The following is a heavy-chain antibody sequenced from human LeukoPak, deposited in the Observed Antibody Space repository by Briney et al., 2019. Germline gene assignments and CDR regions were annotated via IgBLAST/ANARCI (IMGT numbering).Heavy chain of an antibody. CDR2: IKEDGSEK. V-gene: IGHV3-7*03. CDR1: GFTFSSYW. Sequence: GGSLRLSCAVSGFTFSSYWMTWVRQAPGKGLEWVAKIKEDGSEKYYVDSVKGRFTVSRDNVRNSLFLQMNSLRVEDTAAYYCARLHSAVYYGDAFDIWGQGTMVTVSS. J-gene: IGHJ3*02. CDR3: ARLHSAVYYGDAFDI. D-gene: IGHD3-16*01.